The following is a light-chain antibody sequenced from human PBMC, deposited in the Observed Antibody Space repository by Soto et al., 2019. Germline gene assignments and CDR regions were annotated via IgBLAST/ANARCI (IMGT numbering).Light chain of an antibody. CDR2: DAS. J-gene: IGKJ4*01. CDR1: QDISNY. Sequence: DIQMTQSPSSLSASVGDRVTITCQASQDISNYLNWYQQKPGKAPKLLIYDASNLETGVPSRCSGSGSGTDFTVTISSLQHEDIATYYCQQYDNLPLTFGGGTKVEIK. V-gene: IGKV1-33*01. CDR3: QQYDNLPLT.